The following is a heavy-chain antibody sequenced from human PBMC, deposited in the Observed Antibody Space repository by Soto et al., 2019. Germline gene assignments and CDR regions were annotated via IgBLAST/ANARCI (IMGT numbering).Heavy chain of an antibody. Sequence: SETLSLTCTVSGGSISSYYWSWIRQPPGKGLEWIGYIYYSGSTNYNPSLKSRVTISVDTSKNQFSLKLSSVTAADTAVYYFARGDYDSSPSYMDVWGKGTTVTVSS. J-gene: IGHJ6*03. D-gene: IGHD3-3*01. CDR2: IYYSGST. V-gene: IGHV4-59*01. CDR3: ARGDYDSSPSYMDV. CDR1: GGSISSYY.